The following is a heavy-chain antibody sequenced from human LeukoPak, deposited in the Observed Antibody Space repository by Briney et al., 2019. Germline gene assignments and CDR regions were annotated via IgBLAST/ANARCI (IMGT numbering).Heavy chain of an antibody. V-gene: IGHV1-69*13. CDR1: GGTFSSYA. CDR2: IIPIFGTA. CDR3: ARGGGPNYDFWSGYSH. J-gene: IGHJ4*02. Sequence: ASVKVSCMASGGTFSSYAISWVRQAPGQGLEWMGGIIPIFGTANYAQKFQGRVTITADESTSTAYMELSSLRSEDTAVYYCARGGGPNYDFWSGYSHWGQGTLVTVSS. D-gene: IGHD3-3*01.